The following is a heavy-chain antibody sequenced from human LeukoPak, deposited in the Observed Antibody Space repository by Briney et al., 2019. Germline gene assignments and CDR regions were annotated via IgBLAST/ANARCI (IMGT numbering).Heavy chain of an antibody. V-gene: IGHV3-23*01. Sequence: GSLRLSCAASGFIFSSYAMSWVRQAPGKGLEWVSTITASGGGTYYADSVKGRFTISRDNSKNSLYRQMNSLRTENTALYYCEKDIPRSWPTWSAPWGQGTLVTVSS. J-gene: IGHJ5*02. CDR1: GFIFSSYA. CDR2: ITASGGGT. D-gene: IGHD6-13*01. CDR3: EKDIPRSWPTWSAP.